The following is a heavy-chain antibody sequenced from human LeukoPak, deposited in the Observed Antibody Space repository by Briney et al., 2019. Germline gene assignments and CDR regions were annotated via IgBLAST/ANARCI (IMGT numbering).Heavy chain of an antibody. CDR2: INSDESST. D-gene: IGHD3-10*01. J-gene: IGHJ5*02. CDR3: AREYYYGSGNYYFDP. CDR1: GFTFSSYW. V-gene: IGHV3-74*01. Sequence: GESLRLSCAASGFTFSSYWMHWVGQPPGRGLVGVSRINSDESSTRYADSVKGRFTISRDNAKNTLYLQMNSLRPDDTAVYYCAREYYYGSGNYYFDPWGQGTLVTVSS.